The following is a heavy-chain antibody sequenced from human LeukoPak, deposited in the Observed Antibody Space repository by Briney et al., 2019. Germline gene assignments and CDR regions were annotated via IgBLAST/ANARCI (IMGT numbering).Heavy chain of an antibody. CDR2: IHYSGTT. D-gene: IGHD3-10*01. J-gene: IGHJ3*02. V-gene: IGHV4-39*07. Sequence: SETLSLTCTVSGGSISSSSYYWGWIRQPPGKGLEWIATIHYSGTTYYNPSLKSRVTISVDTSKNQFSLKLSSVTAADTAVYYCAIGYGGYYYGSGSYLSLRSVAFDIWGQGTMVTASS. CDR3: AIGYGGYYYGSGSYLSLRSVAFDI. CDR1: GGSISSSSYY.